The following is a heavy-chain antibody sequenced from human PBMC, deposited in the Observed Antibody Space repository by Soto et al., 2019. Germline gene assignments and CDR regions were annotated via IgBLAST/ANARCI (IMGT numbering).Heavy chain of an antibody. CDR3: ASFGNSDNDY. CDR2: ISSSSSYI. D-gene: IGHD3-3*01. V-gene: IGHV3-21*01. CDR1: GYTFNIYR. Sequence: LSRAASGYTFNIYRMTWVRQAPGKGLEWVSSISSSSSYIYYADSVKGRFTISRDNAKNSLYLQMNSLRAEDTAVYYCASFGNSDNDYWGQGTLVTVSS. J-gene: IGHJ4*02.